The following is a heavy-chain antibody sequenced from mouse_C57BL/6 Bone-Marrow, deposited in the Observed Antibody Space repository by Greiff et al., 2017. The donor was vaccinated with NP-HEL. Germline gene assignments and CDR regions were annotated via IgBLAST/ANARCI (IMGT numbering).Heavy chain of an antibody. Sequence: EVQVVESGGGLVKPGGSLKLSCAASGFTFSSYAMSWVRQTPEKRLEWVATISDGGSYTYYPDNVKGRFTISRDNAKNNLYLQMSHLKSEDTAMYYCARDLTGYYFDYWGQGTTLTVSS. CDR1: GFTFSSYA. CDR2: ISDGGSYT. D-gene: IGHD4-1*01. V-gene: IGHV5-4*01. CDR3: ARDLTGYYFDY. J-gene: IGHJ2*01.